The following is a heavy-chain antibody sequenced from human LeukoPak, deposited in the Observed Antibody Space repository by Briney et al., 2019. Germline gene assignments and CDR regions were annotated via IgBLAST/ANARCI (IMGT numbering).Heavy chain of an antibody. CDR2: MNANRGNT. CDR3: ARNGGHHPLDY. Sequence: ASVKVSCKASGYTFTSYDINWVRQAPGQGLEWMGWMNANRGNTGYAQKFQGRVTMTRDTSTSTAYMEVSSLRSEDTAVYYCARNGGHHPLDYWGQGTLVTVSS. CDR1: GYTFTSYD. D-gene: IGHD4-23*01. J-gene: IGHJ4*02. V-gene: IGHV1-8*01.